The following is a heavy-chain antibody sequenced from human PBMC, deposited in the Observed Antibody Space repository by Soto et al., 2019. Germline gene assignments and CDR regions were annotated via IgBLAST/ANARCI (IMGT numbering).Heavy chain of an antibody. V-gene: IGHV1-3*01. CDR3: AKTRGEAVADPFDH. D-gene: IGHD6-19*01. J-gene: IGHJ4*02. Sequence: QVQLVQSGAEVKKPGASVKVSCKASGYTFTSYAMHWVRPAPGQRLEWMGWINAGNGNTKYSQKLQGRVTITRDTSASTAYMELSSLRSEDTAVYYCAKTRGEAVADPFDHWGQGTLVTVSS. CDR1: GYTFTSYA. CDR2: INAGNGNT.